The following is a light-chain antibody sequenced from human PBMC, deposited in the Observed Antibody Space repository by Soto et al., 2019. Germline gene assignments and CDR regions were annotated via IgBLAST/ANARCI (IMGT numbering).Light chain of an antibody. V-gene: IGLV2-14*01. J-gene: IGLJ3*02. Sequence: QSALTQPASVSGSPGQSITISCTGTSSDVGGYNYVSWYQQHPGKAPKLMIYEDYKRPSGISSRFSGSKSGNTASLTISGLQAEDETDYYCAAWDDSLNGRVFGGGTKLTVL. CDR2: EDY. CDR1: SSDVGGYNY. CDR3: AAWDDSLNGRV.